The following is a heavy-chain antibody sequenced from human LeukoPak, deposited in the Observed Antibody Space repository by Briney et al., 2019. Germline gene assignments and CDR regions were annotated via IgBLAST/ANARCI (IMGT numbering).Heavy chain of an antibody. Sequence: SQTLSLTCTVSGGSISSGGYYWSWIRQHPGKGLEWIVYIYYSGSTYYNPSLKSRVTISVDTSKNQFSLKLSSVTAADTAVYYCASSNYYDSSGPDAFDIWGQGTMVTVSS. J-gene: IGHJ3*02. D-gene: IGHD3-22*01. CDR3: ASSNYYDSSGPDAFDI. V-gene: IGHV4-31*03. CDR1: GGSISSGGYY. CDR2: IYYSGST.